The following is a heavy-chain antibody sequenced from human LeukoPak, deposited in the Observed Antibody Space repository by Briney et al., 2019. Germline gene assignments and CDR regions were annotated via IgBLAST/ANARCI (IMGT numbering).Heavy chain of an antibody. CDR2: ISYDGSNK. V-gene: IGHV3-30*03. J-gene: IGHJ4*02. CDR3: APGYSYGYQGPDY. D-gene: IGHD5-18*01. Sequence: GRSLRLSCAASGFTFSSYGMHWVRQAPGKGLEWVAVISYDGSNKYYADSVKGRFTISRDNSKNTLYLQMYSLRAEDTAVYCCAPGYSYGYQGPDYWGQGTLVTVSS. CDR1: GFTFSSYG.